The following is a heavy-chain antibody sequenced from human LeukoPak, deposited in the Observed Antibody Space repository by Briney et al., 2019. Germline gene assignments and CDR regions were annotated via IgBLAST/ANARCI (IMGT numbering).Heavy chain of an antibody. CDR2: IYSGGST. CDR1: GFTVSSNY. Sequence: GGSLRLSCAASGFTVSSNYMSWVRQAPGKGLEWVSVIYSGGSTYYADSVKGRFTISRDNSKNTLYLQMNSLRAEDTAVYYCASLSGVVSNYLIDYWGQGTLVTVSS. J-gene: IGHJ4*02. V-gene: IGHV3-53*01. D-gene: IGHD4-11*01. CDR3: ASLSGVVSNYLIDY.